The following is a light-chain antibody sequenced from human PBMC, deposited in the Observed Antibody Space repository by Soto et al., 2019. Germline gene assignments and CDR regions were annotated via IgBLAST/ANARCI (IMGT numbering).Light chain of an antibody. CDR2: DNN. CDR1: SSNIGNNY. CDR3: GTWDSSLSAYV. Sequence: QSVLTQPPSVSAAPGQKVTISCSGSSSNIGNNYVSWYQQLPGTAPKLLIYDNNKRPSGIPDRFSDSKSGTSATLAITGRQTGDEADYYCGTWDSSLSAYVFGTGTKLTVL. J-gene: IGLJ1*01. V-gene: IGLV1-51*01.